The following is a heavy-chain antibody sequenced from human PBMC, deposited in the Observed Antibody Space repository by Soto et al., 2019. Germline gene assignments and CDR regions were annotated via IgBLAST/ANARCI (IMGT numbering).Heavy chain of an antibody. V-gene: IGHV1-46*03. D-gene: IGHD2-2*01. CDR3: ASSEAVPTTTYYYWYIDV. CDR1: GYTFTDYY. J-gene: IGHJ6*03. CDR2: MNPSGGVT. Sequence: QVQLVQSGAEVKKPGASVRISCKASGYTFTDYYLHWVRQAPGQGLEWMGIMNPSGGVTSYAQKFQGEVAVTRDTSTSTVYMQLSSLSSEDTAVSYCASSEAVPTTTYYYWYIDVWGRGITVTVSS.